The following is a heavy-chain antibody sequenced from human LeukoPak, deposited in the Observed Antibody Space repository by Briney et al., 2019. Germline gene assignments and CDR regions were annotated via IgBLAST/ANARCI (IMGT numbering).Heavy chain of an antibody. CDR3: ARLTEYYYDSSGYYRYYFDY. V-gene: IGHV4-39*02. CDR2: IYYSGST. D-gene: IGHD3-22*01. CDR1: GGSISSSSFY. Sequence: PSETLSLTCTVSGGSISSSSFYWGWIRQPPGKGLEWIGTIYYSGSTYYNPSLKSRVTISVDTSKNHFSLKLSSVTAADTAVYYCARLTEYYYDSSGYYRYYFDYWGQGTLVTVSS. J-gene: IGHJ4*02.